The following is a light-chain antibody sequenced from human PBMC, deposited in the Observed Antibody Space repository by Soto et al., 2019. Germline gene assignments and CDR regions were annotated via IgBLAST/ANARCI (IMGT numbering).Light chain of an antibody. V-gene: IGKV3-20*01. J-gene: IGKJ2*01. CDR2: GAS. CDR3: QQYGGSTYT. CDR1: QSVSSNH. Sequence: EIVLTQSPGSLSLSPRERATLSCRASQSVSSNHLAWYQQKPGQALRLLIYGASRRAAGIPDRFSGSGSGTDFTLTISMLAPEDFAVYYCQQYGGSTYTFGQVTNVQIK.